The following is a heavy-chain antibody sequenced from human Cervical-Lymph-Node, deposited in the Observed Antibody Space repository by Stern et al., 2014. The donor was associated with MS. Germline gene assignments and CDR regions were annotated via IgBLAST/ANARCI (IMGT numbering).Heavy chain of an antibody. V-gene: IGHV1-69*01. D-gene: IGHD6-6*01. CDR3: ATYSSSSPDY. J-gene: IGHJ4*02. CDR2: IIPIFGTA. CDR1: GGTFSSYD. Sequence: QVQLVQSGAEVKKPGSSVKVSCKASGGTFSSYDISWVRQSPGQGLDWRGGIIPIFGTANYAQKFQGRVTITADESTSTAYMELSSLRSEDTAVYYCATYSSSSPDYWGQGTLVTVSS.